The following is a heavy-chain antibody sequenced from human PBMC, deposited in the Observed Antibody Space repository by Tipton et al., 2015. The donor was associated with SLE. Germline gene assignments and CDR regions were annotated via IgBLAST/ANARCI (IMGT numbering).Heavy chain of an antibody. Sequence: SLRLSCAASGFTFSSYSMNWVRQAPGKGLEWVSYISSSSSTIYYADSVKGRFTISRDNAKNSLYLQMNSLRAEDTAVYYCARGMMRGNYYAEGWGQGTLVTVSS. CDR2: ISSSSSTI. D-gene: IGHD3-10*01. CDR1: GFTFSSYS. J-gene: IGHJ4*02. V-gene: IGHV3-48*04. CDR3: ARGMMRGNYYAEG.